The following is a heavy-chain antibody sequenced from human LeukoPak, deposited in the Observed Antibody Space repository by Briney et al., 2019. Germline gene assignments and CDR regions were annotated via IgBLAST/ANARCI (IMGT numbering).Heavy chain of an antibody. CDR1: GFTFSSYA. J-gene: IGHJ4*02. CDR2: ISGSGGST. CDR3: ARATGGYYSLGY. Sequence: GGSLRLSCAASGFTFSSYAMSWVRQAPGKGLEWVSAISGSGGSTYYADSVKGRFTISRDNSKNTLYLQMNSLRAEDTAVYYCARATGGYYSLGYWGQGTLVTVSS. V-gene: IGHV3-23*01. D-gene: IGHD1-26*01.